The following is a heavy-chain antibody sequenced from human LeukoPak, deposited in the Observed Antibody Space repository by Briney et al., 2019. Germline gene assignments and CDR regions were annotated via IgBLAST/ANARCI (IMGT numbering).Heavy chain of an antibody. Sequence: SETLSLTCAVYGGSFSGYYWSWIRQPPGKGLEWIGEINHSGSTNYNPSLKSRVTISVDTSKNQFSLKLSSVTAADTAVYYCARRQTKTDCSSTSCYYYYYYYYMDVWGKGTTVTVSS. CDR1: GGSFSGYY. D-gene: IGHD2-2*01. V-gene: IGHV4-34*01. J-gene: IGHJ6*03. CDR3: ARRQTKTDCSSTSCYYYYYYYYMDV. CDR2: INHSGST.